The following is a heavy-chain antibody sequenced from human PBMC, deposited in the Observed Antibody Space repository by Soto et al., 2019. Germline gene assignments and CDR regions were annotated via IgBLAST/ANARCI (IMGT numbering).Heavy chain of an antibody. V-gene: IGHV3-21*01. D-gene: IGHD2-15*01. CDR1: GFTFSSYS. J-gene: IGHJ3*02. Sequence: GGSLRLSCAASGFTFSSYSMNWVRQAPGKGLEWVSSISSSSSYIYYADSVKGRFTISRDNAKNSLYLQMNSLRAEDTAVYYCARTTTLGYCSGGSCAPTPADPLYDAFDIWGQGTMVTVSS. CDR3: ARTTTLGYCSGGSCAPTPADPLYDAFDI. CDR2: ISSSSSYI.